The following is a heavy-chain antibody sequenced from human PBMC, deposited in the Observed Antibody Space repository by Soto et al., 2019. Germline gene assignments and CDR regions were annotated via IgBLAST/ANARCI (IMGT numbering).Heavy chain of an antibody. Sequence: ASVRVSYRASGYTFTSYDINWVRQATGQGLEWMGWMNPNSGNTGYAQKFQGRVTMTWNTSISTAYMELSSLRSEDTAVYYCARVPLYCSGGSCSTYYFDYWGQGTLVTVSS. CDR1: GYTFTSYD. V-gene: IGHV1-8*01. D-gene: IGHD2-15*01. CDR3: ARVPLYCSGGSCSTYYFDY. J-gene: IGHJ4*02. CDR2: MNPNSGNT.